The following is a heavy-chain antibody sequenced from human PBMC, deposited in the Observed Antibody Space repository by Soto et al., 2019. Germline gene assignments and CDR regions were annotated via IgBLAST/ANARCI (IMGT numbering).Heavy chain of an antibody. V-gene: IGHV3-30-3*01. CDR3: ASLLIAAAGDY. CDR2: ISYDGSNK. J-gene: IGHJ4*02. D-gene: IGHD6-13*01. Sequence: PGGSLRLSCAASGFTFSSYAMHWVRQAPGKGLEWVAVISYDGSNKYYADSVKGRFTISRDNSKNTLYLQMNSLRAEDTAVYYCASLLIAAAGDYWGQGTLVTVS. CDR1: GFTFSSYA.